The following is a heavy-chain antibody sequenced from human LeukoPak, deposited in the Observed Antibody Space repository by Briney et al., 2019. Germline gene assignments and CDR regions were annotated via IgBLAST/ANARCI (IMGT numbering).Heavy chain of an antibody. V-gene: IGHV1-2*02. CDR2: INPNSGGT. D-gene: IGHD3-22*01. CDR3: AREANYYYDSSGYPTLGYFDY. J-gene: IGHJ4*02. CDR1: GYTFTGYY. Sequence: GASVKVSFKASGYTFTGYYMHWVRQAPGQGLEWMGWINPNSGGTNYAQKFQGRVTMTRDTSISTAYMELSRLRSDDTAVYYCAREANYYYDSSGYPTLGYFDYWGQGTLVTVSS.